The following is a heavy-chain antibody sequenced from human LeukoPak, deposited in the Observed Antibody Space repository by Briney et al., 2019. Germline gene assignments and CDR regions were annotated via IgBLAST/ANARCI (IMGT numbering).Heavy chain of an antibody. J-gene: IGHJ4*02. CDR1: GYTFTSYG. CDR2: ISAYNGNT. D-gene: IGHD4-11*01. CDR3: ARDQWSTVTTGISYDY. Sequence: ASVKVSCKASGYTFTSYGISWVRQAPGQGLEWMGWISAYNGNTKYAQKLQGRVTMTTDTSTGTAYMDLRSLSSDDTAVYYCARDQWSTVTTGISYDYWGQGTLVTVSS. V-gene: IGHV1-18*01.